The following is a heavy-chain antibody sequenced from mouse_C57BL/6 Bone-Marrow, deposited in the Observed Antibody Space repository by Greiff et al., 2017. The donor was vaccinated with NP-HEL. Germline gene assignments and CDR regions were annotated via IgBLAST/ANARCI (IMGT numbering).Heavy chain of an antibody. CDR1: GYTFTSYW. CDR3: ARWAYYGSRESYWYFDV. J-gene: IGHJ1*03. CDR2: INPSSGYT. Sequence: QVHVKQSGAELAKPGASVKLSCKASGYTFTSYWMHWVKQRPGQGXEWIGYINPSSGYTKYNQKFKDKATLTADKSSSTAYMQLSSLTYEDSAVYYCARWAYYGSRESYWYFDVWGTGTTVTVSS. V-gene: IGHV1-7*01. D-gene: IGHD1-1*01.